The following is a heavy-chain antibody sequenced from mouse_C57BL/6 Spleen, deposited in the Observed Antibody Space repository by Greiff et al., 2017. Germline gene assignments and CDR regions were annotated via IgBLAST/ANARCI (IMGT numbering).Heavy chain of an antibody. CDR3: VYSNYEAMDY. Sequence: DVHLVESGGGLVQPKGSLKLSCAASGFTFTTYAMHWVRQAPGKGLEWVARIRSKSSNYATYYADSVKDRFTISRDDSQSMIYLQMNNLNTEDTAMYYCVYSNYEAMDYWGQGTSVTVSS. J-gene: IGHJ4*01. D-gene: IGHD2-5*01. V-gene: IGHV10-3*01. CDR1: GFTFTTYA. CDR2: IRSKSSNYAT.